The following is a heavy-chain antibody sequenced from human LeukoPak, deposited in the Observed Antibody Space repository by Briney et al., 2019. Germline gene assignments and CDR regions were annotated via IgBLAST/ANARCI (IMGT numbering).Heavy chain of an antibody. Sequence: ASVKVSFTASGGTFSSYAISWVRQAPGQGLEWMGGIIPIFGTANYAQKFQGRVTITTDESTSTAYMELSSLRSEDTAVYYCAGLNCSSTRCLFDPWGQGTLVTVSS. CDR2: IIPIFGTA. J-gene: IGHJ5*02. CDR1: GGTFSSYA. CDR3: AGLNCSSTRCLFDP. D-gene: IGHD2-2*01. V-gene: IGHV1-69*05.